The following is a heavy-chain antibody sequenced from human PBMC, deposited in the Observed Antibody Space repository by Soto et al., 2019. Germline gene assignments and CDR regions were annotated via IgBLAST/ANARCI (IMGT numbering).Heavy chain of an antibody. V-gene: IGHV4-30-2*01. Sequence: PSETLSLTCAVSGGSIISGGYSWSWIRQPPGKGLEWIGYIYHSGSTYYNPSLKSRVTISVDRSKNQFSLKLSSVTAADTAVYYCARVAALRGVIGGGWSDPWGQGTLVTVSS. D-gene: IGHD3-10*01. CDR1: GGSIISGGYS. J-gene: IGHJ5*02. CDR3: ARVAALRGVIGGGWSDP. CDR2: IYHSGST.